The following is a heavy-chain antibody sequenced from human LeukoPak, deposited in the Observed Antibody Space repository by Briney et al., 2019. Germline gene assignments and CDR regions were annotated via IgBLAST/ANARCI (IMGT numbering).Heavy chain of an antibody. CDR2: ISYDGSNK. V-gene: IGHV3-30*04. CDR1: GFTLCSYA. CDR3: ARDMDV. Sequence: GRSLRLSCAASGFTLCSYAMHWVRQAPGKGLEWVAVISYDGSNKYYADSVKGRFTISRDNSKNTLYLQMNSLRAEDTAVYYCARDMDVWGQGTTVTVSS. J-gene: IGHJ6*02.